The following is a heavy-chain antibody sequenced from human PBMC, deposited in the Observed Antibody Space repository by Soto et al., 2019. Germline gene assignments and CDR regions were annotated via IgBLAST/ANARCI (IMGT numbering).Heavy chain of an antibody. V-gene: IGHV3-23*01. J-gene: IGHJ4*02. CDR2: ISGSGGST. D-gene: IGHD3-9*01. CDR3: AKDRGVSRYFDWLSPTPYFDY. Sequence: GGSLRLSCAASGFTFSSYAMSWVRQAPGKGLEWVSAISGSGGSTYYADSVKGRFTISRDNSKNTLYLQMNSLRAEDTAVYYCAKDRGVSRYFDWLSPTPYFDYWGQGTLVTVSS. CDR1: GFTFSSYA.